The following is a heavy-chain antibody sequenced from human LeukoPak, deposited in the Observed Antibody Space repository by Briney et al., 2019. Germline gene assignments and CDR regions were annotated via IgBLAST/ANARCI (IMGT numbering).Heavy chain of an antibody. CDR2: ISSSGSTI. CDR3: AKKQHGVVPSFGGVGDY. D-gene: IGHD3-16*01. Sequence: GGSLRLSCAASGFTFSDNYMSWIRQAPGKGLEWVSYISSSGSTIYYADSVKGRFTISRNNAKNSLYLQMNSLRAEDTAGYYCAKKQHGVVPSFGGVGDYWARGTLVTVSS. V-gene: IGHV3-11*01. CDR1: GFTFSDNY. J-gene: IGHJ4*02.